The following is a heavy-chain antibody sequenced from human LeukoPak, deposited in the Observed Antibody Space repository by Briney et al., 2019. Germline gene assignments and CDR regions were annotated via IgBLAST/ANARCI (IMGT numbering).Heavy chain of an antibody. CDR1: GGSISSYY. CDR3: VTYYFDSSGPKKNY. J-gene: IGHJ4*02. Sequence: SETLSLTCTVSGGSISSYYWSWIRQPPRKGLEWIGYIYYSGSTNYNPSLKSRVTISVDTSKKQFSLKLSSVTAADTAVYYCVTYYFDSSGPKKNYWGQGTLVTVSS. CDR2: IYYSGST. D-gene: IGHD3-22*01. V-gene: IGHV4-59*12.